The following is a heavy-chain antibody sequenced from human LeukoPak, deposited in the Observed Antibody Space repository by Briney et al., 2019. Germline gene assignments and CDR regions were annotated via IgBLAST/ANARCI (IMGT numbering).Heavy chain of an antibody. Sequence: SVKVSCKASGGTFSSYAISWVRQAPGQGLEWMGRIIPILGIANYAQKFQGRVTITADKSTSTAYMELSSLRSEDTAVYYCARDCSSTSCSLGYWGQGTLVTVSS. CDR2: IIPILGIA. V-gene: IGHV1-69*04. J-gene: IGHJ4*02. CDR3: ARDCSSTSCSLGY. CDR1: GGTFSSYA. D-gene: IGHD2-2*01.